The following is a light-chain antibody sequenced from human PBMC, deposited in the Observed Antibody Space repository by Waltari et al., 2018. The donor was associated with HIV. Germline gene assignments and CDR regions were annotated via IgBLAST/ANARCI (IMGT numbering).Light chain of an antibody. Sequence: DILMTPAPDSLAVSLSARATINCKSCPSILYSSNNRNYLAWYQQKPGQRPKLLIYWASTRESGVPDRFTGNGSGTDFTLTISSLQAEDVAVYYCQQYDSTPLTFGGGTKVEIK. J-gene: IGKJ4*01. CDR1: PSILYSSNNRNY. V-gene: IGKV4-1*01. CDR2: WAS. CDR3: QQYDSTPLT.